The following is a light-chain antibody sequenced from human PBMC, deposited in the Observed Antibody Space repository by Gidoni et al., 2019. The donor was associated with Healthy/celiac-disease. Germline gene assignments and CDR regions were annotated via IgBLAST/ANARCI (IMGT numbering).Light chain of an antibody. Sequence: DIQMTQSPSTLSASVGDRVTITCRASQSISSWLAWYQLNPGKSPKLLFYKASSLESGVPSRFSGSGSGTEFTLTISSLQPDDFATYYCQQYNSYSCSFGQXTKLEIK. J-gene: IGKJ2*04. CDR1: QSISSW. V-gene: IGKV1-5*03. CDR2: KAS. CDR3: QQYNSYSCS.